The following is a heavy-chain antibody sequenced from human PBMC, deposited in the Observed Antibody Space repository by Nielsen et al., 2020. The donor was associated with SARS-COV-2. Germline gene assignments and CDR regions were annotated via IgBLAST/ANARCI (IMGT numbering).Heavy chain of an antibody. CDR2: ISYDGSND. D-gene: IGHD3-10*01. CDR3: ARGAGRYWEATYFDY. CDR1: EFTFSPYA. V-gene: IGHV3-30-3*01. J-gene: IGHJ4*02. Sequence: GESLKISCAVSEFTFSPYAMHWVRQAPGKGLDWVAVISYDGSNDFYADSVKGRFTISRDNSKNTLYLQMNSLRAEDTAIYYCARGAGRYWEATYFDYWGQGTLVTVSS.